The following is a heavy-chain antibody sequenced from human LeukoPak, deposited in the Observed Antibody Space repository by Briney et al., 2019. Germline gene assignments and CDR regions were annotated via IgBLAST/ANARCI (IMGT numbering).Heavy chain of an antibody. D-gene: IGHD6-19*01. CDR2: IKEGGSEK. CDR1: GFTFSDYY. V-gene: IGHV3-7*01. CDR3: ARGMSVAV. Sequence: PGGSLRLSCAASGFTFSDYYMSWIRQAPGKGLEWVANIKEGGSEKHYVDSVKGRFTISRDNVKNSLYLEMTNVRVDDTAVYYCARGMSVAVWGQGTPVTVSS. J-gene: IGHJ4*02.